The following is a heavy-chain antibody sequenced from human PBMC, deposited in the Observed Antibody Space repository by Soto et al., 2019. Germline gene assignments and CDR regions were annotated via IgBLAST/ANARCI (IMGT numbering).Heavy chain of an antibody. CDR1: GDSLSGYA. D-gene: IGHD3-9*01. Sequence: SETLSLTCDVHGDSLSGYAWSWIRQPPGKGLEWIGEITFRGVTNYHPSLKSRLSMSVDTSKNRISLNVSSVTAADTALYFCARKLEASIRHVEWFSYKWFDPWGPGTLVT. CDR3: ARKLEASIRHVEWFSYKWFDP. V-gene: IGHV4-34*01. CDR2: ITFRGVT. J-gene: IGHJ5*02.